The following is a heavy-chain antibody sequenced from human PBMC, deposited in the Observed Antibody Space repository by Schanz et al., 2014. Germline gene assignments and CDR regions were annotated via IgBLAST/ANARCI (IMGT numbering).Heavy chain of an antibody. V-gene: IGHV3-11*01. Sequence: QVQLVESGGGLVKPGGSLRLSCVVSGFIFSDHYMSWIRQAPGKGLEWISYISSGSSIIHYADSVKGRFTISRDNAKNSLFLQMNSLRAEDTAIYYCATSYSSSSYFYVMDVWGQGTTVTVSS. D-gene: IGHD6-6*01. CDR2: ISSGSSII. J-gene: IGHJ6*02. CDR1: GFIFSDHY. CDR3: ATSYSSSSYFYVMDV.